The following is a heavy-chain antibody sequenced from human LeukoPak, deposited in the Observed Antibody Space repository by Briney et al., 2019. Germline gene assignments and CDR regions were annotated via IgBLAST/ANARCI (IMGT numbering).Heavy chain of an antibody. CDR3: ARVLWSGYYSDSSGYYPNWFDP. CDR1: GFTLSSYS. D-gene: IGHD3-22*01. V-gene: IGHV3-21*01. CDR2: ISSSSSYI. J-gene: IGHJ5*02. Sequence: KTGGSLSLSCAASGFTLSSYSMNWVRQAPGKGLEWVSSISSSSSYIYYAESVKGRFTISRDNAKNSLYLQMNSLRAEDTAVYYCARVLWSGYYSDSSGYYPNWFDPWGQGTLVTVSS.